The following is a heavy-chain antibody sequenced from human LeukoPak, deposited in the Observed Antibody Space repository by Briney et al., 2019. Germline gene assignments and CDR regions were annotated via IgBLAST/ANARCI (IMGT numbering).Heavy chain of an antibody. CDR2: IYTSGST. D-gene: IGHD3-3*01. Sequence: SETLSLTCTVSGGSISSYYWSWIRQPAGKGLEWIGRIYTSGSTNYNPSLKSRVTMSVDTSKNQFSLKLSSVTAADTAVYYCARVYDFWTDYYFDYWGQGTLVTVSS. CDR3: ARVYDFWTDYYFDY. CDR1: GGSISSYY. J-gene: IGHJ4*02. V-gene: IGHV4-4*07.